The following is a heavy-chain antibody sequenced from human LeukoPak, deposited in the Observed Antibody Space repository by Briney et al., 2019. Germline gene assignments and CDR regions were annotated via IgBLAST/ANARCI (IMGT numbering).Heavy chain of an antibody. V-gene: IGHV1-69*05. CDR3: ARGCGGDCPNAEYFQH. CDR2: IVPFSGTT. Sequence: SVKVSCKASGGTFSSYGISWVRQAPGQGLEWMGGIVPFSGTTNYAQKFQGRVTITTDESTSTAYMELSSLRSEDTAVYYCARGCGGDCPNAEYFQHWGQGTPVTVSS. CDR1: GGTFSSYG. D-gene: IGHD2-21*02. J-gene: IGHJ1*01.